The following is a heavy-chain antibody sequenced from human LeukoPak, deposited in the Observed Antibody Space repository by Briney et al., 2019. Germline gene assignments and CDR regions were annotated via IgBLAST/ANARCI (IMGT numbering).Heavy chain of an antibody. Sequence: ASVKVSCKASGYTFTSYDINWVRQATGQGLEWMGWMNPKSGNTGYAQKFQGRVTMTRSTSMSTAYMELSSLRSEDTAVYYCARGLGRTAMVTRGGVRFDYWGQGTLVTVSS. CDR3: ARGLGRTAMVTRGGVRFDY. CDR1: GYTFTSYD. V-gene: IGHV1-8*02. J-gene: IGHJ4*02. CDR2: MNPKSGNT. D-gene: IGHD5-18*01.